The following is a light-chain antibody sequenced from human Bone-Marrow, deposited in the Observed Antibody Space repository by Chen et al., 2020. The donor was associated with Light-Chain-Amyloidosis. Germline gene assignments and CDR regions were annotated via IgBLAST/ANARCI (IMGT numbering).Light chain of an antibody. J-gene: IGLJ2*01. CDR1: DLPTKY. Sequence: SYELTQPPSVSVSPGQTARITCSGDDLPTKYAYWYQQKPGQAPVLVIHRDTERPSGISERFSGSSSGTTATLTISVVQAEYEADYHCQSADSSGTYEVIVGGGTKLTVL. CDR2: RDT. CDR3: QSADSSGTYEVI. V-gene: IGLV3-25*03.